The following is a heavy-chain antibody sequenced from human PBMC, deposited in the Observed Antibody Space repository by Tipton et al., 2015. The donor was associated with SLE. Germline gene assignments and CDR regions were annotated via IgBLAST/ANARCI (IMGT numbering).Heavy chain of an antibody. CDR3: ARGEGYYGSGSYQGWFDP. V-gene: IGHV4-61*09. CDR2: LYTSVST. J-gene: IGHJ5*02. CDR1: GDSISSGIYY. Sequence: TLSLTCTVSGDSISSGIYYWSWIRQPAGKGLEWIGHLYTSVSTNYNPSLKSRVTISVDTSKNQSSLKLDSVTAADTAVYYCARGEGYYGSGSYQGWFDPWGQGTLVTVSS. D-gene: IGHD3-10*01.